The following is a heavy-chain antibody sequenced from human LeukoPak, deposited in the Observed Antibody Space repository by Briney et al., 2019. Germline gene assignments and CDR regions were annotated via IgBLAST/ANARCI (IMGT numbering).Heavy chain of an antibody. CDR2: IYYSANT. J-gene: IGHJ6*03. V-gene: IGHV4-39*07. Sequence: MASETLSLTCTVSGGSISTNTYSWGWIRQPPGKGLEWIGSIYYSANTYYNPSLKSRLTISINTSKNQFSLKLSSVTAADTAVYYCARVADCSSSSCYYLSYYIMDVWGEGTTVTVSS. CDR1: GGSISTNTYS. D-gene: IGHD2-2*01. CDR3: ARVADCSSSSCYYLSYYIMDV.